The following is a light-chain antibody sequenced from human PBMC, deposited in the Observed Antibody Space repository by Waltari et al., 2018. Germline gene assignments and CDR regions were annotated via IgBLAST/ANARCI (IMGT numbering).Light chain of an antibody. CDR3: QSYDSSLRGSL. CDR1: SSTIGAGSV. J-gene: IGLJ2*01. CDR2: GNN. Sequence: QSGLTQPPSVSGAPGQRVTISCTGSSSTIGAGSVVHWYQVLPGKAPKLLIYGNNNRPSGVADRFSGSKSGTSASLAITGLQAEDEADYYCQSYDSSLRGSLFGGGTKLTVL. V-gene: IGLV1-40*01.